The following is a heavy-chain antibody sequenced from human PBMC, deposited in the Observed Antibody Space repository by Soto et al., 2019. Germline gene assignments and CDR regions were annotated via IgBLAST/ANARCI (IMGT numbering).Heavy chain of an antibody. V-gene: IGHV1-69*01. CDR3: ARGRGMGEYSRSSAWFDP. CDR2: IIPIFGTA. D-gene: IGHD6-6*01. Sequence: QVQLVQSGAEVKKPGSSVKVSCKASGGTFSSYAISWVRQAPGQGLEWMGGIIPIFGTANYAQKFQARVTITADESTSTAYMELSSLRSEDAAVDYCARGRGMGEYSRSSAWFDPWGQGTLVTVSS. CDR1: GGTFSSYA. J-gene: IGHJ5*02.